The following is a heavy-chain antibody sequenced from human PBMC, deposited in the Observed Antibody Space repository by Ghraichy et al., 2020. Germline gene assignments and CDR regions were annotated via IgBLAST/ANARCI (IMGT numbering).Heavy chain of an antibody. D-gene: IGHD3-9*01. CDR3: ASPQYYDILTGYFY. CDR2: INHSGST. J-gene: IGHJ4*02. CDR1: GGSFSGYY. V-gene: IGHV4-34*01. Sequence: SETLSLTCAVYGGSFSGYYWSWIRQPPGKGLEWIGEINHSGSTNYNPSLKSRVTISVDTSKNQFSLKLSSVTAADTAVYYCASPQYYDILTGYFYWGQGTLVTVSS.